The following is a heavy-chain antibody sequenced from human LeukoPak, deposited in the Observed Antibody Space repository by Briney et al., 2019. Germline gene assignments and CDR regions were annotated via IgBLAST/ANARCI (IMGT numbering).Heavy chain of an antibody. Sequence: ASVKVSCKASGYTFTGYYMHWVRQAPRQGLEWMGRINPNSGGTNYAQKFQGTVTMTRDTCISTAYMELSRLRADDTAVYYGARGVAAAGTNWFDPWGQGTLVTVSS. J-gene: IGHJ5*02. V-gene: IGHV1-2*06. CDR1: GYTFTGYY. D-gene: IGHD6-13*01. CDR3: ARGVAAAGTNWFDP. CDR2: INPNSGGT.